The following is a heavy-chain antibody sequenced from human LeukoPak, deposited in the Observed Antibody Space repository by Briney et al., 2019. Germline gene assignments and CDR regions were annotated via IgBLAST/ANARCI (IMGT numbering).Heavy chain of an antibody. CDR1: GFTFSDYY. Sequence: PGGSLRLSCAASGFTFSDYYMSWIRQAPGKGLEWVSYISRSGSTIYYADSVKGRFTISRDNAKNSLYLQMNSLRAEDTAVYYCAREITGTGDYYYYYYMDVWGKGTTVTVSS. V-gene: IGHV3-11*01. J-gene: IGHJ6*03. D-gene: IGHD1-7*01. CDR3: AREITGTGDYYYYYYMDV. CDR2: ISRSGSTI.